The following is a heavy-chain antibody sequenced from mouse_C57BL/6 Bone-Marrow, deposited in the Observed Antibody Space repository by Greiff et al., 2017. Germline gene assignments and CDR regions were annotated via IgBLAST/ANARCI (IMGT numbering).Heavy chain of an antibody. Sequence: QVQLQQPGAELVKPGASVKLSCKASGYTFTSYWMHWVKQRPGQGLEWIGMIHPNSGSTNYNEKFKSKATLTVDKSSSTAYMQLSSLTSEDSAVYYCSTSLYYDYDGRAIYWGQGTTLTVSS. CDR3: STSLYYDYDGRAIY. CDR2: IHPNSGST. D-gene: IGHD2-4*01. CDR1: GYTFTSYW. V-gene: IGHV1-64*01. J-gene: IGHJ2*01.